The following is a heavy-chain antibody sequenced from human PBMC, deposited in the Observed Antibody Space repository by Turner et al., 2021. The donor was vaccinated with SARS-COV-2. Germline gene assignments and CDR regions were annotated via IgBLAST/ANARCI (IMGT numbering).Heavy chain of an antibody. D-gene: IGHD3-9*01. Sequence: QVQLQESGPGLVKPSQTLSLTCTVSGDSISGYYWSWLRQPAGKGREWIGRMYTSGSTNYNHSLKSRVTMSLDSSKNQFYLKLNSVTAADTAMYYCARSGTGRYFDWLLLIDYWGQGTLVTVSS. CDR2: MYTSGST. V-gene: IGHV4-4*07. J-gene: IGHJ4*02. CDR3: ARSGTGRYFDWLLLIDY. CDR1: GDSISGYY.